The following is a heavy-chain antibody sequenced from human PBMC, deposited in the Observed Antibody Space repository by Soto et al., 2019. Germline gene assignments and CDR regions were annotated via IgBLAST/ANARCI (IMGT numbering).Heavy chain of an antibody. CDR2: MNPNGGNT. V-gene: IGHV1-8*01. CDR3: ARGDRGVAGPDY. Sequence: GASVQISCKNSGYTFTSSNINCVRHDTGQGLEWMGCMNPNGGNTGYGQKFQGRVTMTGNTSISTAYMELSSLRSEDTAVYYCARGDRGVAGPDYWGQGTLVTVSS. CDR1: GYTFTSSN. D-gene: IGHD6-19*01. J-gene: IGHJ4*02.